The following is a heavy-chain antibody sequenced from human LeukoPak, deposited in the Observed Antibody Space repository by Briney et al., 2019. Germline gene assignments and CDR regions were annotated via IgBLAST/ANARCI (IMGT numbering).Heavy chain of an antibody. CDR2: ISGGGSST. CDR1: GFTFSSYA. Sequence: GGSLRLSCAASGFTFSSYAMSWVRQAPGKGLEWVSAISGGGSSTYYADSVKGRFTISRDNSKNTLYLQMNSLRAEDTAVYYCARSLPPPIAAAGTGFDYWGQGTLVTVSS. D-gene: IGHD6-13*01. J-gene: IGHJ4*02. V-gene: IGHV3-23*01. CDR3: ARSLPPPIAAAGTGFDY.